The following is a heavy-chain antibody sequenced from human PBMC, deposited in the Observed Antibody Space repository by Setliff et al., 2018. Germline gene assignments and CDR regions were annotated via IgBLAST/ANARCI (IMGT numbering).Heavy chain of an antibody. CDR2: IYQSGST. J-gene: IGHJ6*03. CDR3: AREQWLDPPGYYYMDV. Sequence: SETLSLTCSVSGYSISSGYYWGWIRQPPEKGLEWIGSIYQSGSTYYNPSLKSRVTISVDTSKNQFSLKLNSVTAADMAVYYCAREQWLDPPGYYYMDVWAKGTTVTVSS. CDR1: GYSISSGYY. V-gene: IGHV4-38-2*02. D-gene: IGHD6-19*01.